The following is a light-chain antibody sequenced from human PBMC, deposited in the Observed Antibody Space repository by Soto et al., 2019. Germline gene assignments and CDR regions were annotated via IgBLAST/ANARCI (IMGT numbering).Light chain of an antibody. J-gene: IGLJ3*02. CDR2: GNS. V-gene: IGLV1-40*01. Sequence: QSVLTQPPSVSGAPGQRVTISCTGSSSNIGAGYDVHWYQQLPGTAPKLLIYGNSNRPSGVPDRFSGSKSGTSASLAITGFQAEDEADYYCQSYDSSLSDSVFGGGTKLTVL. CDR1: SSNIGAGYD. CDR3: QSYDSSLSDSV.